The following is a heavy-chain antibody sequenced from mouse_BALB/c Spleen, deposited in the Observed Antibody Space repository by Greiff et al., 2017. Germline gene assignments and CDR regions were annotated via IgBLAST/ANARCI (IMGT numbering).Heavy chain of an antibody. CDR1: GYTFTSYY. D-gene: IGHD1-1*01. Sequence: QVQLQQSGPELVKPGASVRISCKASGYTFTSYYIHWVKQRPGQGLEWIGWIYPGNVNTKYNEKFKGKATLTADKSSSTAYMQLSSLTSEDSAVYFCARYDYGSTLFAYWGQGTLVTVSA. V-gene: IGHV1S56*01. J-gene: IGHJ3*01. CDR2: IYPGNVNT. CDR3: ARYDYGSTLFAY.